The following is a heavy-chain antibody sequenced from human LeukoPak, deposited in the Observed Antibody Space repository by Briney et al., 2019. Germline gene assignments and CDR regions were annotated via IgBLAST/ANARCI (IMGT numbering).Heavy chain of an antibody. CDR2: ISYDGSNK. V-gene: IGHV3-30*18. J-gene: IGHJ5*02. D-gene: IGHD2-15*01. CDR1: GFTFSSYG. CDR3: AKADRVAAKKWFDL. Sequence: GRSLRLSCAASGFTFSSYGMHSVRQAPGKGLEWVAVISYDGSNKYYADCVKGRFTISRDNSKNTLYLQMNSLRAEDTAVYYCAKADRVAAKKWFDLWGQGTLVTVSS.